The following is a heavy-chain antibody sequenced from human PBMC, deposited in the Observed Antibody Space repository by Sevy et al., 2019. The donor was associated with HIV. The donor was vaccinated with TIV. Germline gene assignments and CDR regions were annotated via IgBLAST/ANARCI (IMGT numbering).Heavy chain of an antibody. Sequence: GGSLRLSCAASGFTFSSYAMSWVRQAPGKGLEWVSAISGSGGSTYYADSVKGRFTISRDNSKNTLYLQMNSLRAEDTAVYYCAKDHRRVDTATLFDYWGQGTLVTVSS. CDR2: ISGSGGST. CDR3: AKDHRRVDTATLFDY. CDR1: GFTFSSYA. V-gene: IGHV3-23*01. J-gene: IGHJ4*02. D-gene: IGHD5-18*01.